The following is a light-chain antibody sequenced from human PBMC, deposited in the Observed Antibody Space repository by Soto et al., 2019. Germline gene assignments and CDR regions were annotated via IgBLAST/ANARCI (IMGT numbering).Light chain of an antibody. CDR3: QQYNNWPPT. CDR2: GAS. CDR1: QSVSSN. J-gene: IGKJ4*01. V-gene: IGKV3-15*01. Sequence: EIVMTQSPATLSVSPGERATLSCRASQSVSSNLAWYQQKPGQAPRLLIYGASTRATGIPARFSGSGSGTEFTLTISSPQSEDFAVFYCQQYNNWPPTFGGGTKVDIK.